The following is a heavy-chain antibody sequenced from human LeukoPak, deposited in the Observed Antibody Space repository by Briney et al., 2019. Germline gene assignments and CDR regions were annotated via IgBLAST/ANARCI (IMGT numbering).Heavy chain of an antibody. CDR1: GGSISSSSYY. D-gene: IGHD5-18*01. Sequence: PSETLSLTCTVSGGSISSSSYYWGWIRQPPGKGREWIGSIYYSGSTYYNPSLKSRVTISVDTSKNQFSLKLSSVTAADTAVYYCARYVEDTAMAFSDYWGQGTLLTVSS. J-gene: IGHJ4*02. V-gene: IGHV4-39*01. CDR3: ARYVEDTAMAFSDY. CDR2: IYYSGST.